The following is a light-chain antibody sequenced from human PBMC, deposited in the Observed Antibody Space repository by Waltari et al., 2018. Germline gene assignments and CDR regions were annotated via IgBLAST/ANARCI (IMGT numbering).Light chain of an antibody. Sequence: DIQMTQSPSSLSASVGDRVTITCQASQDIKNYLNWYQQKPGKAPKLLIYDASILEIGVTSRFSGGGSETKFTFTIGSLKSEDVAKYYYQQFGDLPSFGQGTRLEIK. CDR2: DAS. V-gene: IGKV1-33*01. CDR3: QQFGDLPS. CDR1: QDIKNY. J-gene: IGKJ5*01.